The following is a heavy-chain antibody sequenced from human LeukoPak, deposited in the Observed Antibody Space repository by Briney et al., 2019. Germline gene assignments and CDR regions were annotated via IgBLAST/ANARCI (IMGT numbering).Heavy chain of an antibody. CDR2: TYYRSKWYN. J-gene: IGHJ6*03. V-gene: IGHV6-1*01. Sequence: SQTPSLTCAISGDSVSSNSAAWNWIRQSPSRGLEWLGRTYYRSKWYNDYAVSVKSRITINPDTSKNQFSLQLNSVTPEDTAVYYCAREMTTVTTGYYCMDVWGKGTTVTVSS. CDR1: GDSVSSNSAA. CDR3: AREMTTVTTGYYCMDV. D-gene: IGHD4-17*01.